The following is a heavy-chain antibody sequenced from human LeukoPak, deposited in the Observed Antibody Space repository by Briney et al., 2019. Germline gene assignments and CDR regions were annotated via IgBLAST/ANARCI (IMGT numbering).Heavy chain of an antibody. Sequence: SETLSLTCAVYGGSFSGYYWSWIRQPPGKGLEWIGEINHSGSTNYIPSLKSRVTISVDTSKNQFSLKLSSVTAADTAVYYCARRSSKRFNWYFDLWGRGTLVTVSS. CDR1: GGSFSGYY. J-gene: IGHJ2*01. CDR3: ARRSSKRFNWYFDL. V-gene: IGHV4-34*01. D-gene: IGHD5-24*01. CDR2: INHSGST.